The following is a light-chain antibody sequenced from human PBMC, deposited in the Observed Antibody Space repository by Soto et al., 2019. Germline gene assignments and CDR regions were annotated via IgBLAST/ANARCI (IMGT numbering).Light chain of an antibody. CDR1: QSISSY. V-gene: IGKV1-39*01. J-gene: IGKJ1*01. Sequence: DIQMTQSPSSLSASVGDRVTITCRASQSISSYLNWYQQKPGKAPKLLIYAASSLQSGVPSRFSGSGSGTGFTLTISSPQPEDVATYYCQQGYSSWAFGQGTKVEIK. CDR3: QQGYSSWA. CDR2: AAS.